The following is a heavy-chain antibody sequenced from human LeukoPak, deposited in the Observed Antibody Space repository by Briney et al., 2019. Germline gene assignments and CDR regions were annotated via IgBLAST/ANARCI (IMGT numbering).Heavy chain of an antibody. J-gene: IGHJ6*02. CDR3: ARSKPPAVKDYYGLDV. Sequence: PAGSLRLSCAASGFTVSTNYMNWVRQAPGRGLEWVSVIYSGGSTYYVDSVKGRFTISRDNSKNTLHLLMNSLRAEDTAVYFCARSKPPAVKDYYGLDVWGQGTTVTVSS. D-gene: IGHD6-13*01. V-gene: IGHV3-66*01. CDR2: IYSGGST. CDR1: GFTVSTNY.